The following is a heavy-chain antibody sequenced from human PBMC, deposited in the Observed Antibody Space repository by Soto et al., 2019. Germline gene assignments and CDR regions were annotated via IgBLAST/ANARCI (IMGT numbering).Heavy chain of an antibody. CDR3: AILYYTPHYYYYGMDV. J-gene: IGHJ6*02. V-gene: IGHV4-39*01. Sequence: QLQLQESGPGLVKPSETLSLTCTVSGGSISSSDYHWGWIRQPPGKGLEWIASIYYSGSTDYSPSLRSRLPLSAETSEHQSALHLRSAAAAVTILYFCAILYYTPHYYYYGMDVWCQWTTVILSS. CDR1: GGSISSSDYH. CDR2: IYYSGST. D-gene: IGHD3-3*01.